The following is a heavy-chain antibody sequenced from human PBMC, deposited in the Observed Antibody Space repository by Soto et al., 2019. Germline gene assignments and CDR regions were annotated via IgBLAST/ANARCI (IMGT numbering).Heavy chain of an antibody. CDR2: IGGSGGST. CDR3: ATDPYYYDTSEMDV. Sequence: EVQLLESGGNLVQPGGSLRLSCAASGFTFSSYSMSWVRQAPGKGLEWVSAIGGSGGSTYYADSVKGRFTISRYNSKNTLFLQMNSLRAEDTAVYYCATDPYYYDTSEMDVCGQGNTFTVSS. V-gene: IGHV3-23*01. J-gene: IGHJ6*02. CDR1: GFTFSSYS. D-gene: IGHD3-22*01.